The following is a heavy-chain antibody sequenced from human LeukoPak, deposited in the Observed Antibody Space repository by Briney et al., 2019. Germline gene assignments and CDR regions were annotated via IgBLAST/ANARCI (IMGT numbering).Heavy chain of an antibody. CDR2: INPNSGGT. CDR1: GYTFTGYY. J-gene: IGHJ4*02. Sequence: ASVKVSCKASGYTFTGYYMHWVRQAPGQGLEWMGWINPNSGGTNYAQKFQGRVTMTRDTSISTAYMELSRLRSDDTAVYYCARGRTVVVPAAIPNYWGQGTLVTVSS. D-gene: IGHD2-2*02. CDR3: ARGRTVVVPAAIPNY. V-gene: IGHV1-2*02.